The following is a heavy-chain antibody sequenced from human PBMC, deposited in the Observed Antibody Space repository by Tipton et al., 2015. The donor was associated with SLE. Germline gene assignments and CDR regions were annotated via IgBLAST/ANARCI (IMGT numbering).Heavy chain of an antibody. D-gene: IGHD3-10*01. Sequence: TLSLTCTVSGGSISSYYWSWIRRPPGKGLEWIGYIYYSGSTNYNPSLKSRVTISVDTSKNQFSLKLSSVTAADTAVYYCARDQHVSGSFDYWGQGTLVTVSS. CDR3: ARDQHVSGSFDY. J-gene: IGHJ4*02. CDR2: IYYSGST. CDR1: GGSISSYY. V-gene: IGHV4-59*01.